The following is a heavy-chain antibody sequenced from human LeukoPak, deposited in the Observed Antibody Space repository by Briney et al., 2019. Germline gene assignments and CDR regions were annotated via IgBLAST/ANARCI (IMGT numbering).Heavy chain of an antibody. CDR2: IYASGST. CDR3: ARDIRSHNGPGVYYYYYMDV. D-gene: IGHD2-8*01. V-gene: IGHV4-4*07. CDR1: GDSMSDSY. Sequence: SETLSLTCTVSGDSMSDSYWSWLRQPAGKGLEWIGRIYASGSTNYNPSLKSRVTLSVDTSSNQFSLTLSSVTAADTAVYHCARDIRSHNGPGVYYYYYMDVWGKGTTVTVSS. J-gene: IGHJ6*03.